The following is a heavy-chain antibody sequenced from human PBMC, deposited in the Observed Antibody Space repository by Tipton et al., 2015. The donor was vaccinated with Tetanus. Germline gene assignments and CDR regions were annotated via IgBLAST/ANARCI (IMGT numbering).Heavy chain of an antibody. D-gene: IGHD3-10*01. CDR2: IYSSGSA. V-gene: IGHV4-61*08. J-gene: IGHJ3*02. CDR1: GDSLSNGDYY. Sequence: TLSLTCTVSGDSLSNGDYYWSWIRQPPGKGLEWIGNIYSSGSANYNPPLRSRVTISVAASKDRFSLKMISVTPADTAVYYCAGSQSWFAFDIWVQGTIVTVSS. CDR3: AGSQSWFAFDI.